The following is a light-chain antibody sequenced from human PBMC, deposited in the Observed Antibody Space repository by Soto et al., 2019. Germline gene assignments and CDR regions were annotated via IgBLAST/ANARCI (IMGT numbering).Light chain of an antibody. Sequence: DIQMTHSPSSLSASVGDRVTITCQASQDISNYLNWYQQKLGKAPKLLIYDASNLETGVPSRFSGSGSGTDFTFTISGLQPEDIATYYCQQYSHLITFGQGTRLEIK. CDR3: QQYSHLIT. V-gene: IGKV1-33*01. J-gene: IGKJ5*01. CDR1: QDISNY. CDR2: DAS.